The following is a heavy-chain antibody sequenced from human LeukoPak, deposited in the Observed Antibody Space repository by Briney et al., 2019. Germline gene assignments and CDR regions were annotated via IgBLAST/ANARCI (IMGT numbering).Heavy chain of an antibody. V-gene: IGHV1-69*04. J-gene: IGHJ4*02. CDR3: ARSPAGPYYFDY. D-gene: IGHD6-19*01. CDR1: GGTFSSYA. CDR2: IIPILGIA. Sequence: ASVKVSCKASGGTFSSYAISWVRQAPGQGLEWMGRIIPILGIANYAQKFQGRVTITADKSTSTAYMELSSLRSEDTAVYYCARSPAGPYYFDYWGQGTLVTVSS.